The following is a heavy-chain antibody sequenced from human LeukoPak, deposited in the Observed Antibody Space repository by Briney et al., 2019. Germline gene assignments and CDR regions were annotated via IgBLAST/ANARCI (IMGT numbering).Heavy chain of an antibody. J-gene: IGHJ2*01. V-gene: IGHV1-2*02. Sequence: GASVKVSCKASGYTFTEYYILWVRQAPGQGLEWMGWINPNSGGTNSAQKLQGRVTITRNTSISTAYMELSSLRSEDTAVYYCARGPRGGWYFDLWGRGTLVTVSS. D-gene: IGHD3-10*01. CDR3: ARGPRGGWYFDL. CDR1: GYTFTEYY. CDR2: INPNSGGT.